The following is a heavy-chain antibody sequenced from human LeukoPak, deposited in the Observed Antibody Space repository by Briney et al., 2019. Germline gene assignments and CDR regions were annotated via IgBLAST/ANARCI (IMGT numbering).Heavy chain of an antibody. D-gene: IGHD3-9*01. CDR1: GFTFSSYD. V-gene: IGHV3-23*01. Sequence: GGTLRLSCAASGFTFSSYDMSWVRQAPGKGLEWVSAISGSGGSTYYADSVKGRFTISRDNSKNTLYLQMNSLRAGDTAVYYCAKSGVRYPMAFDIWGQGTMVTVSS. J-gene: IGHJ3*02. CDR3: AKSGVRYPMAFDI. CDR2: ISGSGGST.